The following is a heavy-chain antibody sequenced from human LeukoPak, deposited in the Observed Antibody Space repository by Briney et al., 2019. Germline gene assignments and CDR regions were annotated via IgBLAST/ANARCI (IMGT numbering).Heavy chain of an antibody. CDR3: AKCRWYQYDAFDI. J-gene: IGHJ3*02. V-gene: IGHV3-23*01. Sequence: GGSLRLSCAASGFTFSSYARNWVRQAPGKGLEWVSAIIGSGGYTYYADSVKGRFTISRDNSKNTLYLQMNSLRAEDTAVYYCAKCRWYQYDAFDIWGQGTMVTVSS. CDR1: GFTFSSYA. D-gene: IGHD6-13*01. CDR2: IIGSGGYT.